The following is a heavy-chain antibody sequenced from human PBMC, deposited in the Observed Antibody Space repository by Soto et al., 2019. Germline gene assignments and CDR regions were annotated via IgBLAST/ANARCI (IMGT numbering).Heavy chain of an antibody. J-gene: IGHJ4*02. Sequence: QMQLVQSGPEVKKPGTSVKVSCKASGFTFTSCAMQWVRQARGQRLEWIGWIVVGSGNTNYAQKFQERVTITRDMSTSTAYMELSSPRSEDTAVYYCAAVCGGDCWDYWGQGTLVTVSS. D-gene: IGHD2-21*02. CDR2: IVVGSGNT. CDR3: AAVCGGDCWDY. CDR1: GFTFTSCA. V-gene: IGHV1-58*02.